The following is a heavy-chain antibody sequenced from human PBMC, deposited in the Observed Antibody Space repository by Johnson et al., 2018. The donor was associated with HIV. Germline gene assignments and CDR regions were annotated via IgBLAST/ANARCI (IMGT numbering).Heavy chain of an antibody. CDR3: AREVEGFGS. CDR1: ALPFSHSW. V-gene: IGHV3-74*01. J-gene: IGHJ3*02. Sequence: VQPEESRGGLLQPAAPLRLSSAASALPFSHSWTHWVRQAPGTAPVRVSGSYDTGTLINYAHSVTGRITISRDNAKNTVSLHMNRLRAEDTAVYYCAREVEGFGSWGQGTIVTVSS. CDR2: SYDTGTLI.